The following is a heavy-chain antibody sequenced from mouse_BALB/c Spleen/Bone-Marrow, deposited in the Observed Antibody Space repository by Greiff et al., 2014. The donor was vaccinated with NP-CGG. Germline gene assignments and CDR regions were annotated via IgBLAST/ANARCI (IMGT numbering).Heavy chain of an antibody. D-gene: IGHD3-3*01. V-gene: IGHV1-53*01. CDR2: INPGNGGT. Sequence: QVQLQQSGTELVKPGASVKLSCKASGYTFTSYYMFWVKQRPGQGLEWIGEINPGNGGTVFNEKFKSKVTLTVDKSSSTAYIQLSGLTSEDSAVYYWIRSAGTGFAYWGQGTLVTVS. CDR1: GYTFTSYY. J-gene: IGHJ3*01. CDR3: IRSAGTGFAY.